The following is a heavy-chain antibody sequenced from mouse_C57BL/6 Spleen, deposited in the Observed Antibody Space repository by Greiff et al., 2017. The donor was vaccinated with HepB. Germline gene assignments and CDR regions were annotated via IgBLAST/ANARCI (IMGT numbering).Heavy chain of an antibody. CDR2: ISYDGSN. J-gene: IGHJ2*01. CDR3: ARPYDGSFDY. D-gene: IGHD2-3*01. CDR1: GYSITSGYY. Sequence: EVKLVESGPGLVKPSQSLSLTCSVTGYSITSGYYWNWIRQFPGNKLEWMGYISYDGSNNYNPSLKNRISITRDTSKNQFFLKLNSVTTEDTATYYCARPYDGSFDYWGQGTTLTVSS. V-gene: IGHV3-6*01.